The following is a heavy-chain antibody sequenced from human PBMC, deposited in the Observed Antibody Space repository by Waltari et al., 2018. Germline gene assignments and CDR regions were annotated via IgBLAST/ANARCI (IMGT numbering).Heavy chain of an antibody. CDR2: ISAHNGKT. CDR1: GYTFGIYT. V-gene: IGHV1-18*01. J-gene: IGHJ3*01. CDR3: ARVSSIFGDAFDL. Sequence: QDHLVQSGTEVKKPGASVKVSCKASGYTFGIYTFTGVRQAPGQGLEWMGWISAHNGKTDYSQKFQGRVAMTTDTSTSTAYMELRSLTSDDTAVYYCARVSSIFGDAFDLWGQGTVVTVSS. D-gene: IGHD3-16*01.